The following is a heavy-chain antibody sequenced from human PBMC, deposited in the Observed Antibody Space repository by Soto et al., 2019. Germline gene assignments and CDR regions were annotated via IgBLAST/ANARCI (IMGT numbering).Heavy chain of an antibody. CDR2: ITPFNGDV. Sequence: QMQLVQSGAEVKKPGSTVTVSCKALGNTFTFRYLHWVRQAPGQALEWMGWITPFNGDVHYAQKFQERVTITRDGSINTAYMRMSSLRSEDTAMYYCASGGAGSGPFTWELPDHWGQGTLVTVSS. V-gene: IGHV1-45*02. J-gene: IGHJ4*02. CDR1: GNTFTFRY. CDR3: ASGGAGSGPFTWELPDH. D-gene: IGHD1-26*01.